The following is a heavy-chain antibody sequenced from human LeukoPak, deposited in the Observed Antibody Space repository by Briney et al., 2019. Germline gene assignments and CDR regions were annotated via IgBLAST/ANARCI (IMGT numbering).Heavy chain of an antibody. Sequence: SVKVSCKAPGGTFSSYAISWVRQAPGQGLEWMGGIIPIFGTANYAQKFQGRVTITADESTSTAYMELSSLRSEDTAVYYCAREGYSYGVLPEYYFDYWGQGTLVTVSS. D-gene: IGHD5-18*01. J-gene: IGHJ4*02. CDR1: GGTFSSYA. V-gene: IGHV1-69*13. CDR2: IIPIFGTA. CDR3: AREGYSYGVLPEYYFDY.